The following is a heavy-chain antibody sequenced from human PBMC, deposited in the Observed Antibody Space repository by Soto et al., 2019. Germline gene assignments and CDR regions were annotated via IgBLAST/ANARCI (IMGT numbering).Heavy chain of an antibody. V-gene: IGHV1-8*01. Sequence: ASVKVSCKASGYTFTSYDINWVRQATGQGLEWMGWMNPNSGNTGYAQKFQGRVTMTRNTSISTAYMELSSLRSEDTAVYYCARGLITMVRGVPYDAFDIWGQGTMVTVSS. CDR3: ARGLITMVRGVPYDAFDI. CDR1: GYTFTSYD. D-gene: IGHD3-10*01. J-gene: IGHJ3*02. CDR2: MNPNSGNT.